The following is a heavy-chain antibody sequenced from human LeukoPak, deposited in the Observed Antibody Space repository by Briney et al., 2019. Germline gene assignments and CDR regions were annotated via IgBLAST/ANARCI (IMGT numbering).Heavy chain of an antibody. D-gene: IGHD2-15*01. CDR2: IRSQTAGGTT. CDR1: GLTLSNVW. CDR3: AHGSAQYYEY. V-gene: IGHV3-15*07. J-gene: IGHJ1*01. Sequence: GGSLRLSCAVSGLTLSNVWMNWVRQAPGKGLEWVGRIRSQTAGGTTDFAAPVKGRFSISRDDSKNSLYLQMNSLTSEDTAVYYCAHGSAQYYEYWGQGTLVTISS.